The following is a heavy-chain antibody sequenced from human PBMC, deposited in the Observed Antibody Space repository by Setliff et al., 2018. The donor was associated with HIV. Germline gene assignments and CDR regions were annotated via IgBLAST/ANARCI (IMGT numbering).Heavy chain of an antibody. CDR3: ARAPFRGGSFGWFDP. CDR2: MHHSGST. J-gene: IGHJ5*02. Sequence: PSETLSLTCVVSGYSISSGYFWGWIRQPPGEGLEWIGNMHHSGSTYYNPSLKSRVTMSVDTSKNQFSLNLTSVTAADTAVYYCARAPFRGGSFGWFDPWGQGTLVTSPQ. V-gene: IGHV4-38-2*01. CDR1: GYSISSGYF. D-gene: IGHD2-15*01.